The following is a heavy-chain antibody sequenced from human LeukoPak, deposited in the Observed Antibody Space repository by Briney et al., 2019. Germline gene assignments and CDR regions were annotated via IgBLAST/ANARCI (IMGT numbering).Heavy chain of an antibody. CDR1: GYTFTSDT. CDR3: ARDRRDCSGGSCYYLLSY. Sequence: GGPVKGSCKASGYTFTSDTMHCVRQAPGHRLEWIWWINAGNGNTKYSQKFQGRVTITRDTSASTGYMELSSLRSEDTAVYYCARDRRDCSGGSCYYLLSYWGQGTLVTVSS. D-gene: IGHD2-15*01. V-gene: IGHV1-3*01. J-gene: IGHJ4*02. CDR2: INAGNGNT.